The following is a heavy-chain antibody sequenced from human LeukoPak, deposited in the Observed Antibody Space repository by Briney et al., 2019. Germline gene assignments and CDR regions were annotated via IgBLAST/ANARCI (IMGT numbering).Heavy chain of an antibody. Sequence: ASVKVSCKASGYTFTHYDINWVRQAIGQGLEWMGWMNPKSGDTGYAQKFQGRVTITADESTSTAYMELSSLRSEDTAVYYCARGTPYSGSWYKHYYYYMDVWGKGTTVTVSS. D-gene: IGHD6-13*01. J-gene: IGHJ6*03. CDR2: MNPKSGDT. CDR1: GYTFTHYD. V-gene: IGHV1-8*03. CDR3: ARGTPYSGSWYKHYYYYMDV.